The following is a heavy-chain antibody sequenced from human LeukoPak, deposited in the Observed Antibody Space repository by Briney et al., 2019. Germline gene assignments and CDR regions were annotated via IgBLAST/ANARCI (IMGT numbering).Heavy chain of an antibody. CDR1: GYTFTGYY. V-gene: IGHV1-2*02. J-gene: IGHJ4*02. CDR2: INPNSGGT. Sequence: ASVKVSCKASGYTFTGYYMHWVRQAPGQGLEWMGWINPNSGGTNYAQKFQGRVTMTRDTSISTAYMELSRLRSDDTAVYYCARNLNWNYDVFYLDNWGQGTLVTVSS. CDR3: ARNLNWNYDVFYLDN. D-gene: IGHD1-7*01.